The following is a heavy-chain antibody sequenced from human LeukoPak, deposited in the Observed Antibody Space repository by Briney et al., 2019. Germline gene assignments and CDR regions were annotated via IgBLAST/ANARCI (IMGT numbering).Heavy chain of an antibody. J-gene: IGHJ4*02. Sequence: GGSLRLSCADSQFTFNGSWMNWVRQAPGKGLEWMANMDPTGSQKHYVDSVRGRFTISKDNPGASLYLDMHSLRAEDTAIYYCAIWTSGNYWGQGTLVTVSS. CDR1: QFTFNGSW. V-gene: IGHV3-7*01. CDR2: MDPTGSQK. CDR3: AIWTSGNY. D-gene: IGHD1-1*01.